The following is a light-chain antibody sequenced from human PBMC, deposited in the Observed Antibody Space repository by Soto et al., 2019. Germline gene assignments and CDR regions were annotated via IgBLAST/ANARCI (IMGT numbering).Light chain of an antibody. J-gene: IGKJ5*01. Sequence: ETVMTQSPGTLSVSLGERATLSCRASQSVSIHLAWYQQKPGQAPRLLIYDTSTRATGIPARFSGPGSGTEFTLTISSLQSEDFAVYYCQQYSKWPPITFGQGTRLEIK. CDR1: QSVSIH. V-gene: IGKV3-15*01. CDR2: DTS. CDR3: QQYSKWPPIT.